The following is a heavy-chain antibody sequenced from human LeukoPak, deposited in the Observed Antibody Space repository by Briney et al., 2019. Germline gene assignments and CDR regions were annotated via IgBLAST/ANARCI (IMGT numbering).Heavy chain of an antibody. CDR2: IYHTGST. J-gene: IGHJ4*02. D-gene: IGHD5-18*01. CDR3: ARRVLRGASDTILRGAYFDY. Sequence: SETLSLTSTVSGGSINSYYWSWIRQPPGKGLEWIGYIYHTGSTNYNPSLKSRVTISLDTSRNQFSLKLSSVTAADTAVYYCARRVLRGASDTILRGAYFDYWGQGTLVTVSS. V-gene: IGHV4-59*08. CDR1: GGSINSYY.